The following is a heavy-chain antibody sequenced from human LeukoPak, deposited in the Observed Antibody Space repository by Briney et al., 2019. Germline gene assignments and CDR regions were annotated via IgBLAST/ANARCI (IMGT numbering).Heavy chain of an antibody. CDR2: IYYIGSP. J-gene: IGHJ4*02. D-gene: IGHD1/OR15-1a*01. CDR1: GGSITSGGYF. V-gene: IGHV4-39*02. Sequence: SETLSLTCTVSGGSITSGGYFWGWIRQPPGKGLEWIGSIYYIGSPYYNPSLKSRVTISLDTSKNQLSLKLSSVTAADTAVYDCARAHGSATEPVTRLFDFWGQGTLVTVSS. CDR3: ARAHGSATEPVTRLFDF.